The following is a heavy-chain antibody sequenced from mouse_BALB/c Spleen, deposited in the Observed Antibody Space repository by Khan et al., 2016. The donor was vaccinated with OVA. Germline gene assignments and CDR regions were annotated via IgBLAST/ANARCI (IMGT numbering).Heavy chain of an antibody. J-gene: IGHJ2*01. CDR3: ARMARK. V-gene: IGHV14-3*02. CDR2: IDHTNGNT. Sequence: VQLQQSGAELVKSGDTVKLSCTASGLNIKDTYMHWLKQWPEQGLERIGRIDHTNGNTKYDPKFQGKANITADTYYNHAYLQLRSLTSEDTSVYYLARMARKWGQGTTLTVSS. CDR1: GLNIKDTY.